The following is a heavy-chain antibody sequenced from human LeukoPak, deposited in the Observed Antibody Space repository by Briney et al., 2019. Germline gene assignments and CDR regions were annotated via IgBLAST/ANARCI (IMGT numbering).Heavy chain of an antibody. CDR2: IYYSGST. CDR3: ARRRGYSSSCYEP. J-gene: IGHJ5*02. CDR1: GGSISSSSYY. Sequence: SETLSLTCTVSGGSISSSSYYWGWIRQPPGKGLEWIGSIYYSGSTYYNPSLKSRVTISVDTSKNQFSLKLSSVTAADTAVYYCARRRGYSSSCYEPWGQGTLVTVSS. V-gene: IGHV4-39*01. D-gene: IGHD6-13*01.